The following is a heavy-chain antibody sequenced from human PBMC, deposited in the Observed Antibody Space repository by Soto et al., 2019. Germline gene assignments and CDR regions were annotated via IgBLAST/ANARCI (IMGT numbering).Heavy chain of an antibody. J-gene: IGHJ4*02. CDR1: GGSISSYY. CDR3: PSDQGSGWYFEF. V-gene: IGHV4-4*07. Sequence: SETLSLTCIVSGGSISSYYWSWIRQPAGKGLEWIGRIYSSGSTNYNPSLSSLKSRVTMSVDMSQNQFSLKLTSVTAADTAVYFCPSDQGSGWYFEFWGQGTLVTVS. D-gene: IGHD6-19*01. CDR2: IYSSGST.